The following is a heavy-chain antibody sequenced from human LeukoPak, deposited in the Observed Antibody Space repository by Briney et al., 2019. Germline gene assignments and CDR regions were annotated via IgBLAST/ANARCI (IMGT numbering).Heavy chain of an antibody. Sequence: SETLSLTCAVYGGSFSGYYWSWIRQPPGKGLEWIGEINHSGSTNYNPSLKSRVTISVDTSKNQFSLKPSSVTAADTAVYYCARGRECSGGSCYYYYYGMDVWGQGTTVTVSS. J-gene: IGHJ6*02. D-gene: IGHD2-15*01. V-gene: IGHV4-34*01. CDR3: ARGRECSGGSCYYYYYGMDV. CDR1: GGSFSGYY. CDR2: INHSGST.